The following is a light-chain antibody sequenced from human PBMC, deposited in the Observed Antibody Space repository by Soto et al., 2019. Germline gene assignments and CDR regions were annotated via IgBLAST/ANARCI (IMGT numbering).Light chain of an antibody. CDR1: SRDIGGYNH. Sequence: QSALTQVRSVSGSPGQSVTISCTGTSRDIGGYNHVSWYQQHPGKAPKLIIYDVAKRPSGVPDRFSGSKSGNTASLTISGLQPEDEGDYYCSSYAGSNIYVFGTGTQLTVL. J-gene: IGLJ1*01. CDR2: DVA. CDR3: SSYAGSNIYV. V-gene: IGLV2-11*01.